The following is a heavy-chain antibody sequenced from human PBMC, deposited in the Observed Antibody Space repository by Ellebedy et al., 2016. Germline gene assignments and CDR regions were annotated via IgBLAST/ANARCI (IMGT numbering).Heavy chain of an antibody. V-gene: IGHV3-66*01. CDR3: ARGHMTTVTTKMVDDWFDP. Sequence: GGSLRLSCAASGFTVSSNYMSWVRQAPGKGLEWVSVIYSGGSTYYADSVKGRFIISRDNSKNTLYLQMNSLRAEDTAVYYCARGHMTTVTTKMVDDWFDPWGQGTLVTVSS. CDR2: IYSGGST. D-gene: IGHD4-17*01. CDR1: GFTVSSNY. J-gene: IGHJ5*02.